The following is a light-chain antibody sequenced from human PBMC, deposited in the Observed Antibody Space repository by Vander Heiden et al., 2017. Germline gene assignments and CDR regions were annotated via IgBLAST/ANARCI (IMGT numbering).Light chain of an antibody. Sequence: YELPHPPTVSVSPGQTASITCSGDKLGDKYACWYQQKPGQSPVLVIYQDSKRPSGIPERFSGSNSGNTATLTISGTQAMDEADYYCQAWDSSTVVFGGGTKLTVL. CDR2: QDS. J-gene: IGLJ2*01. CDR1: KLGDKY. V-gene: IGLV3-1*01. CDR3: QAWDSSTVV.